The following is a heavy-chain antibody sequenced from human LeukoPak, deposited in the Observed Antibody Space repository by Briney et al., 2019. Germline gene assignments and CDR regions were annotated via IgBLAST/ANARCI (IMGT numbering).Heavy chain of an antibody. Sequence: SETLSLTCTVSGGTISGYSYYWDWIRQSPGKGLEWIGTIDYSGGTYFNPSLKSRVTISVDTSKNQFSLKLSSVTAADTALYYCARRRKYYYDSSGYFPWGQGTLVTVSS. CDR2: IDYSGGT. D-gene: IGHD3-22*01. CDR1: GGTISGYSYY. CDR3: ARRRKYYYDSSGYFP. V-gene: IGHV4-39*01. J-gene: IGHJ5*02.